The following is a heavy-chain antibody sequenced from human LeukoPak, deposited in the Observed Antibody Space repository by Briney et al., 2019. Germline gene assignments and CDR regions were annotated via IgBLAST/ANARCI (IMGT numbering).Heavy chain of an antibody. CDR2: ISGSGGST. CDR1: GFTFSSYS. CDR3: AKDRIAAPWYYFDY. J-gene: IGHJ4*02. Sequence: VGSLRLSCAASGFTFSSYSMNWVRQAPGKGLEWVSAISGSGGSTYYADSVKGRFTISRDNSKNTLYLQMNSLRAEDTAVYYCAKDRIAAPWYYFDYWGQGTLVTVSS. V-gene: IGHV3-23*01. D-gene: IGHD6-13*01.